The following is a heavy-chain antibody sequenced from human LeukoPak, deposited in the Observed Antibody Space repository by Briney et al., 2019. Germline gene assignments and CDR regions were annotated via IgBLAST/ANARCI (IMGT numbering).Heavy chain of an antibody. CDR1: GFTFSSYA. V-gene: IGHV3-30-3*01. CDR3: AKEGVAAAGKGDFDY. J-gene: IGHJ4*02. D-gene: IGHD6-13*01. Sequence: GGSLRLSCAASGFTFSSYAMHWVRQAPGKGLEWVAVISYDGSNKYYADSVKGRFTISRDNSKNTLYLQMNSLRAEDTAVYYCAKEGVAAAGKGDFDYWGQGTLVTVSS. CDR2: ISYDGSNK.